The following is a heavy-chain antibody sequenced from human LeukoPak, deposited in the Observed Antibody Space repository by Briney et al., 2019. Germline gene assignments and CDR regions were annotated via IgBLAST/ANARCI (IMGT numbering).Heavy chain of an antibody. CDR2: INHSGST. Sequence: SETLSLTCAVYGGSFSGYYWSWIRQPPGKGLEWIGEINHSGSTNYNPSLKSRVTISVDTSKNQFSLKLSSVTAADTAVYYCASGHYSSSWSGMDVWGKGTTVTVSS. V-gene: IGHV4-34*01. CDR3: ASGHYSSSWSGMDV. J-gene: IGHJ6*04. CDR1: GGSFSGYY. D-gene: IGHD6-13*01.